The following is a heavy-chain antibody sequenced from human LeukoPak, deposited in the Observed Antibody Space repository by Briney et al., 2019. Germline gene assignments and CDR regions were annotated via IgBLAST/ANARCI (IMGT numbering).Heavy chain of an antibody. CDR3: ARRGPMVRGGERKYYFDN. CDR2: IYYSGST. V-gene: IGHV4-59*12. D-gene: IGHD3-10*01. Sequence: MASETLSLTCTVSGGSISSYYWSWIRQPPGKILESIGYIYYSGSTNYNPSLKSRVTISVDTSKNQFSLKLSSVTAADTAVYYCARRGPMVRGGERKYYFDNWGQGTLVNVSS. CDR1: GGSISSYY. J-gene: IGHJ4*02.